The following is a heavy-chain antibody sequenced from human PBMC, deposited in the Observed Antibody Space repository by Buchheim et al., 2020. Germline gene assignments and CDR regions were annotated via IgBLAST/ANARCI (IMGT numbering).Heavy chain of an antibody. J-gene: IGHJ4*02. CDR3: VRVVPTAPTLWYFDY. CDR1: GDYVSSRNYW. D-gene: IGHD4/OR15-4a*01. CDR2: VRYDKIT. Sequence: QLQLRESGPGLVKPTETLSLTCAVSGDYVSSRNYWWGWIRQPPGKGLEWIGNVRYDKITYNNPSLKSRITVSIDVSKNRFSLEVTSVTAADMAIYYCVRVVPTAPTLWYFDYWGQGNL. V-gene: IGHV4-39*07.